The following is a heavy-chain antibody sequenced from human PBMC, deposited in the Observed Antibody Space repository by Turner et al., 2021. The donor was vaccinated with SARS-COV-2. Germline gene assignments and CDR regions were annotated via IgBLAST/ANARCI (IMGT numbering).Heavy chain of an antibody. D-gene: IGHD6-19*01. V-gene: IGHV3-30*04. J-gene: IGHJ3*02. CDR1: GFSFSSYA. Sequence: QVQLVESGGGVVQPGRSLRLSCSASGFSFSSYAMHWVRQAPGKGLDWVAVLSYDGTNKYYADSVKGRFTTSRDNSKNILYLQMNSLKTDDTAVYYCAREKALAGILGDMWGQGTMVTVSS. CDR3: AREKALAGILGDM. CDR2: LSYDGTNK.